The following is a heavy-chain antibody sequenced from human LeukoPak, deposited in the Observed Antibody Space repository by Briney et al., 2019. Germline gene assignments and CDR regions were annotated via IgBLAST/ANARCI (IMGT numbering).Heavy chain of an antibody. Sequence: SETLSLTCAVYGGSLSGYYWSWIRQPPGKGLEWIGEINHSGSTNYNPSLKSRVTISVDTSKNQFSLKLSSVTAADTAVYYCARGLRQHHGMDVWGQGTTVTVSS. CDR1: GGSLSGYY. CDR2: INHSGST. CDR3: ARGLRQHHGMDV. V-gene: IGHV4-34*01. D-gene: IGHD6-13*01. J-gene: IGHJ6*02.